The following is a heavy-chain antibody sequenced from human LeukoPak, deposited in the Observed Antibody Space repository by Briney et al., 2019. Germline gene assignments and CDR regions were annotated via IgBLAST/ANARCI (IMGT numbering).Heavy chain of an antibody. CDR2: INHSGST. J-gene: IGHJ4*02. V-gene: IGHV4-34*01. CDR3: ARGYSSGYHFDY. D-gene: IGHD3-22*01. CDR1: GGSFSGYY. Sequence: SETLSLTCAVYGGSFSGYYWSWIRQPPGKGLEWIGEINHSGSTNYNPSLKSRVTISVDTSKNQFSLKLSSVTAADTAVYCCARGYSSGYHFDYWGQGTLVTVSS.